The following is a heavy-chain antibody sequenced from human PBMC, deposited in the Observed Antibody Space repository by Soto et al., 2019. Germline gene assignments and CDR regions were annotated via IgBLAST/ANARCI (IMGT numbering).Heavy chain of an antibody. CDR2: TYYNGDT. Sequence: SETLSLTCTVSDDSFRGAEYYWSWIRQPLGKGPEWIGYTYYNGDTKYNPALRSRVTMSEDTSKNQFSLGLSSVTAADTAVYFCARGPAYIDGWRTFDLWGRGILVTVSS. V-gene: IGHV4-61*08. CDR3: ARGPAYIDGWRTFDL. J-gene: IGHJ4*02. CDR1: DDSFRGAEYY. D-gene: IGHD6-19*01.